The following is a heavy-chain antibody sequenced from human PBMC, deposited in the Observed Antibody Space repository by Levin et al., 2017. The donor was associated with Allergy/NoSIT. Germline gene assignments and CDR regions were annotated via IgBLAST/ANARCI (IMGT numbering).Heavy chain of an antibody. Sequence: RTSETLSLTCAVYGGSFSNYYWSWIRQPPGKGLEWIGEINHSGSTNYNPSLKSRVTISVDTSKNQFSLKLNSVTAADTAMYYCARATKQWLVNRDPSKYYFDYWGQGTLVTVSS. CDR3: ARATKQWLVNRDPSKYYFDY. CDR2: INHSGST. V-gene: IGHV4-34*01. D-gene: IGHD6-19*01. J-gene: IGHJ4*02. CDR1: GGSFSNYY.